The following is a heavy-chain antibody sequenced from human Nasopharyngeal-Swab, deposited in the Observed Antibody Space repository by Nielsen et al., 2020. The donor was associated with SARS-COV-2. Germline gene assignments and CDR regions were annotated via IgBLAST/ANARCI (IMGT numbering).Heavy chain of an antibody. CDR1: GGSISSGGYY. Sequence: SETLSLTCTVSGGSISSGGYYWSWIRQHPGKGLEWIGSIYYSGSTYYNPSLKSRVTISVDTSKNQFSLKLSSVTAADTAVYYCARDYLNYDFWSGYYTNYYYYGMDVWGQGTTVTVSS. CDR2: IYYSGST. CDR3: ARDYLNYDFWSGYYTNYYYYGMDV. D-gene: IGHD3-3*01. J-gene: IGHJ6*02. V-gene: IGHV4-31*03.